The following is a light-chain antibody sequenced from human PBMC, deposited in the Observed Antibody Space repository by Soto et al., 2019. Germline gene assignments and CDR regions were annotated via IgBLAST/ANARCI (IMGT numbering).Light chain of an antibody. CDR2: STN. CDR1: SDSVSTTYY. CDR3: VLYMGSGISV. Sequence: QTVVTQEPSLSVSPGGTVTLTCGLTSDSVSTTYYPSWYQQTPGQAPRTLIYSTNTRSSGVPDRFSGYILGNKAALTITWAQADDESHYYCVLYMGSGISVFGGGTKLTVL. V-gene: IGLV8-61*01. J-gene: IGLJ2*01.